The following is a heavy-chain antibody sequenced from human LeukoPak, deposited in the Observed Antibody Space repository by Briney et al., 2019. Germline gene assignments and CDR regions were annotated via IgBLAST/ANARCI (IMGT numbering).Heavy chain of an antibody. Sequence: GGALRLSCAASGFTFSSYAMSWVRQAPGKGLEWVSAISGSGGSTYYADSVKGRFTISRSNSKNTLYLQMNSLRAETTAVYYCAKPGFSDYVWGSYRLYYFDYWGQGTLVTVSS. CDR2: ISGSGGST. D-gene: IGHD3-16*02. V-gene: IGHV3-23*01. CDR3: AKPGFSDYVWGSYRLYYFDY. J-gene: IGHJ4*02. CDR1: GFTFSSYA.